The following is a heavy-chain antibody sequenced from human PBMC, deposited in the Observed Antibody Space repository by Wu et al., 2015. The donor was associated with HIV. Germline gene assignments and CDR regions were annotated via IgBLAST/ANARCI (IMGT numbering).Heavy chain of an antibody. CDR3: ARGKGAREYYYDSSGSPDYYGMDV. CDR1: GGTFSSYA. J-gene: IGHJ6*02. Sequence: QVQLIQSGAEVKKPKSSVRVSCTASGGTFSSYAISWVRQAPGQGLEWMGKIIPIFGTANYAQKFQGRVTITADESTSTAYMELSSLRSEDTAVYYCARGKGAREYYYDSSGSPDYYGMDVWGQGTTVTVSS. V-gene: IGHV1-69*13. CDR2: IIPIFGTA. D-gene: IGHD3-22*01.